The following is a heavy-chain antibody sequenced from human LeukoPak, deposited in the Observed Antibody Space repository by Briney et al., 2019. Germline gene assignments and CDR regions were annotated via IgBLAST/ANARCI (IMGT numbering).Heavy chain of an antibody. CDR3: ARESRGGSYYFDY. CDR1: GGSFSSGSYY. Sequence: SETLSLTCTVSGGSFSSGSYYWSWIRQPPGKGLEWIGYIYYSGSTNYNPSLKSRVTISVDTSKNQFSLKLSSVTAADTAVYYCARESRGGSYYFDYWGQGTLVTVSS. CDR2: IYYSGST. D-gene: IGHD1-26*01. J-gene: IGHJ4*02. V-gene: IGHV4-61*01.